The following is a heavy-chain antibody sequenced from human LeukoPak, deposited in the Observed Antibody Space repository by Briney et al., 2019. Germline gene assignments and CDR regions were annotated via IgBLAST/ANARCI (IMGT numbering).Heavy chain of an antibody. CDR3: ASSSRYFDWSPADWFDP. J-gene: IGHJ5*02. D-gene: IGHD3-9*01. V-gene: IGHV3-48*04. Sequence: QPGGSLRLSCAASGFTFSRFTMNWVRQAPGKGLEWVSYISGSGTTKYYADSVRGRFTISRDNAKNSLYLQMNSLRVEDTGVYYCASSSRYFDWSPADWFDPWGQGTLVTVSS. CDR1: GFTFSRFT. CDR2: ISGSGTTK.